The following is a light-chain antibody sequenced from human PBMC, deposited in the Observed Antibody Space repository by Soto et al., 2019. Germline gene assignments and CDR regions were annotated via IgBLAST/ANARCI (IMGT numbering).Light chain of an antibody. CDR3: CSYAGSYTYV. Sequence: QSALTQPRSVSGSPGQSVTISCTGTSSDVGGYHYVSWYPQHPGKAPKLMIYDVSKRPSGVPDRFSGSKSGNTASLTIAGLQAEDEADYYCCSYAGSYTYVFGTGTKLTVL. J-gene: IGLJ1*01. CDR1: SSDVGGYHY. V-gene: IGLV2-11*01. CDR2: DVS.